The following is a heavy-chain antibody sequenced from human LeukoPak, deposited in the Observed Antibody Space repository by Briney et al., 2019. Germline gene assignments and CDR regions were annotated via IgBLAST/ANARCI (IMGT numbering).Heavy chain of an antibody. CDR1: GGSTSSSSYY. J-gene: IGHJ6*03. CDR2: IYYSGST. V-gene: IGHV4-39*01. D-gene: IGHD3-3*01. CDR3: ARIWPGEDFWSGSYYYYYMDV. Sequence: SETLSLTCTVSGGSTSSSSYYWGWIRQPPGKGLEWIGSIYYSGSTYYNPSLKSRVTISVDTSKNQFSLKLSSVTAADTAVYYCARIWPGEDFWSGSYYYYYMDVWGKGTTVTVSS.